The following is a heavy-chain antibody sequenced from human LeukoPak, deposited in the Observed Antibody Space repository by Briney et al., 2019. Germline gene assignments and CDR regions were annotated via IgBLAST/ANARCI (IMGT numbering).Heavy chain of an antibody. J-gene: IGHJ4*02. V-gene: IGHV4-4*07. D-gene: IGHD6-13*01. CDR3: ARDWPDPRGIAAADPFDY. CDR2: IYTSGST. CDR1: GGSISSYY. Sequence: SETLSLTCTVSGGSISSYYWSWIRQPAGKGLEWIGRIYTSGSTNYNPSLKSRVTMSVDTSKNQFSLKLSSVTAADTAVYYCARDWPDPRGIAAADPFDYWGQGTLVTVSS.